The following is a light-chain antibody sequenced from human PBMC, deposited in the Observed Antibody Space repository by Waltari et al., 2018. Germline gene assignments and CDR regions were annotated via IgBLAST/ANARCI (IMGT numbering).Light chain of an antibody. CDR2: YDS. V-gene: IGLV3-21*01. Sequence: SYVLTQPPSVSVAPGKAARITCGGNSIGSRKVHCYQQKPGQAPVLVIYYDSDRPSGIPERISGSKSGNTATLTISRVEAGDEAAYYCQLWESGSDRVVFGGGTKLTVL. CDR1: SIGSRK. CDR3: QLWESGSDRVV. J-gene: IGLJ2*01.